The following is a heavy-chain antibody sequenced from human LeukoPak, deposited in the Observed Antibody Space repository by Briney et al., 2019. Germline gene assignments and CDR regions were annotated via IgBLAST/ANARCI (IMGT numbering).Heavy chain of an antibody. D-gene: IGHD3-9*01. J-gene: IGHJ4*02. CDR1: GYSISSGYY. V-gene: IGHV4-38-2*01. Sequence: SETLSLTCAVSGYSISSGYYWGWIRQPPGKGLEWIGSIYHSGSTYYNPSLKSRVTISVDTSKNQFSLKLSSVTAADTAVYYCAIQRAYYDILTGYSPLNYFDYWGQGTLVTASS. CDR3: AIQRAYYDILTGYSPLNYFDY. CDR2: IYHSGST.